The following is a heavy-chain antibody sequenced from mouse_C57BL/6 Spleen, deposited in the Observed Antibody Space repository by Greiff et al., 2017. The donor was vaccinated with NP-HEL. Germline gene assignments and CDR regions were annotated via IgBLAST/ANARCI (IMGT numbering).Heavy chain of an antibody. CDR3: AREGHSSGLDY. CDR2: INPNNGGT. D-gene: IGHD3-2*02. CDR1: GYTFTDYN. Sequence: VQLKQSGPELVKPGASVKMSCKASGYTFTDYNMHWVKQSHGKSLEWIGYINPNNGGTSYNQKFKGKATLTVNKSSSTAYMELRSLTSEDSAVYYCAREGHSSGLDYWGQGTTLTVSS. J-gene: IGHJ2*01. V-gene: IGHV1-22*01.